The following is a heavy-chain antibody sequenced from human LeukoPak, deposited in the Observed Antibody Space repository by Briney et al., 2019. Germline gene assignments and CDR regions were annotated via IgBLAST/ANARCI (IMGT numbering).Heavy chain of an antibody. Sequence: GALRLSCAASGFTFSSYAMSWVRQAPGKGLEWVSVIYSGGSTYYADSVKGRFTISRDNAKNSLYLQMNSLRAEDTAVYYCARERADYFFDYWGQGTLVTVSS. CDR1: GFTFSSYA. CDR2: IYSGGST. V-gene: IGHV3-66*01. CDR3: ARERADYFFDY. J-gene: IGHJ4*02.